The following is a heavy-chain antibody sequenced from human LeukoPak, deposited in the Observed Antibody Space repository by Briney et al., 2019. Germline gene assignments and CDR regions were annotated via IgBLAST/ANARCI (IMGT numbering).Heavy chain of an antibody. CDR2: ISSSGSTI. J-gene: IGHJ4*02. Sequence: GGSLRLSCAASGFTFSSYEMNWVRQAPGKGLEWVSYISSSGSTIYYADSVKGRFTISRANAKNSLYLQMNSLRAEDTAVYYCARATGLVYYDSSGYYLSPFFDYWGQGTLVTVSS. CDR3: ARATGLVYYDSSGYYLSPFFDY. CDR1: GFTFSSYE. D-gene: IGHD3-22*01. V-gene: IGHV3-48*03.